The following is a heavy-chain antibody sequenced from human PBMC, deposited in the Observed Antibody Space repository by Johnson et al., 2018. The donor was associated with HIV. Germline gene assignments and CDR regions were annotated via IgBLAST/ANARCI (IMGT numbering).Heavy chain of an antibody. V-gene: IGHV3-30*04. D-gene: IGHD4-17*01. CDR2: ISYDGSEK. CDR3: AKDIVYGVYGSQGAFHI. J-gene: IGHJ3*02. Sequence: QVQLVESGGGVVQPGRSLRLSCAASGFTFSSYAMHWVRQAPGKGLEWVAVISYDGSEKYFADSVKGRFSISRDNPKKSLYLQMNGLRPEDTGIYYCAKDIVYGVYGSQGAFHIWGRGTMVKVSS. CDR1: GFTFSSYA.